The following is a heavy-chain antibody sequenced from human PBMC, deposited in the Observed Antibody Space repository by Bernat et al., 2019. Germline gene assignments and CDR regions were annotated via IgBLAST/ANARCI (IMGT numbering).Heavy chain of an antibody. CDR3: STITETTFPHYYYMDV. Sequence: EVQLVESGGGLVKPGGSLRLSCAASGFTFSNAWMSWVRQAPGKGLACVGRIKSKTDGGTTGYAAPVKGRFTISRDDSKNTLYLQMNSLKTEDTSVYYCSTITETTFPHYYYMDVWGIGTTVTVSS. V-gene: IGHV3-15*01. J-gene: IGHJ6*03. CDR1: GFTFSNAW. D-gene: IGHD4-17*01. CDR2: IKSKTDGGTT.